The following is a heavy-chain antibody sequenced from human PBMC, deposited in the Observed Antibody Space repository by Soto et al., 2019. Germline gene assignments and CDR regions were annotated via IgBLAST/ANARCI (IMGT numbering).Heavy chain of an antibody. V-gene: IGHV4-59*01. CDR3: ARYCNGDTCYSKSLDY. CDR2: IYYSGAT. D-gene: IGHD2-15*01. Sequence: SETLSLTCIVSGGAINNYYWSWVRQSPGKGLEWIGWIYYSGATLYNPSFKSRINMSVDTSNNQFSLKMNSVTASDTAVYYCARYCNGDTCYSKSLDYWGRGTLVTVSS. J-gene: IGHJ4*02. CDR1: GGAINNYY.